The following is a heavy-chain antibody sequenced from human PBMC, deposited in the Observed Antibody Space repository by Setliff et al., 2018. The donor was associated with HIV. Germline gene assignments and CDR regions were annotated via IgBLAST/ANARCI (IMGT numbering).Heavy chain of an antibody. CDR1: GFTFDDYG. CDR2: IRSTTHGGAP. CDR3: ARVRTEKSGSYLHYYLDY. J-gene: IGHJ4*02. V-gene: IGHV3-49*04. D-gene: IGHD1-26*01. Sequence: PGGSLRLSCTASGFTFDDYGVNWVRQAPGKGLEWIGLIRSTTHGGAPEYAASVRGRFTISRDDSKGFAYLQMNSLKIEDTAVYYCARVRTEKSGSYLHYYLDYWGQGTLVTVSS.